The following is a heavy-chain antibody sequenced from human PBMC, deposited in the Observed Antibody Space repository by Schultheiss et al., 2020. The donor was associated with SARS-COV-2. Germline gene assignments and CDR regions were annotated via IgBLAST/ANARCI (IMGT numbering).Heavy chain of an antibody. V-gene: IGHV3-48*04. J-gene: IGHJ6*02. D-gene: IGHD3-16*01. CDR2: ISSSSSTI. CDR1: GFTFSSYS. Sequence: GGSLRLSCAASGFTFSSYSMNWVRQAPGKGLEWVSYISSSSSTIYYADSVKGRFTISRDNAKNSLYLQMNSLRAEDTAVYYCARRGTIRSGGPYFYHGMDVWGQGTTVTVSS. CDR3: ARRGTIRSGGPYFYHGMDV.